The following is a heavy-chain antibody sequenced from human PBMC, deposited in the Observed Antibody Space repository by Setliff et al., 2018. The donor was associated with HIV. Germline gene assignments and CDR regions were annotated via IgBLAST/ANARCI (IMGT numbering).Heavy chain of an antibody. Sequence: GASVKISCKASGYTFTSYGISWVRQAPGQGLEWMGWISAYNGNTNYAQKLQGRVTMTTDTSTSTAYMELRSLRSDDTAVYYCARWERYYYDSSGYVGYWGQGTLVTVSS. J-gene: IGHJ4*02. CDR2: ISAYNGNT. V-gene: IGHV1-18*01. CDR3: ARWERYYYDSSGYVGY. CDR1: GYTFTSYG. D-gene: IGHD3-22*01.